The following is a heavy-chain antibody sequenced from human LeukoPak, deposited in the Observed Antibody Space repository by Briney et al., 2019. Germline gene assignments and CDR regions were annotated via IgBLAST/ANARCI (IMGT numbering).Heavy chain of an antibody. V-gene: IGHV1-8*01. CDR3: ARGPPRIVAVVAATGRFDY. Sequence: ASVKVSCKASGYTFTSYDINWVRQATGQGLEWMGWMNPNSGNTGYAQKFQGRVTMTRNTSISTAYMELSSLRSEDTAVYYCARGPPRIVAVVAATGRFDYWGQGTLVTVSS. CDR2: MNPNSGNT. D-gene: IGHD2-15*01. J-gene: IGHJ4*02. CDR1: GYTFTSYD.